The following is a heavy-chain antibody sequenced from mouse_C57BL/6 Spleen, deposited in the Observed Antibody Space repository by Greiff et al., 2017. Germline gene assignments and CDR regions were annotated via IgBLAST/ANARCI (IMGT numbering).Heavy chain of an antibody. V-gene: IGHV1-72*01. D-gene: IGHD2-5*01. CDR2: IDPNSGGT. CDR3: ARDSNGVYYAMDY. J-gene: IGHJ4*01. Sequence: QSCKASGYTFTSYWMHWVKQRPGRGLEWIGRIDPNSGGTKYNEKFKSKATLTVDKPSSTAYMQLSSLTSEDSAVSYCARDSNGVYYAMDYWGQGTSVTVSS. CDR1: GYTFTSYW.